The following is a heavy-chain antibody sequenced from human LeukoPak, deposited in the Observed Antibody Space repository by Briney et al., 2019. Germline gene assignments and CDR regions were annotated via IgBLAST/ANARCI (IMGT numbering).Heavy chain of an antibody. CDR3: AKCDNYDILTGHFDY. V-gene: IGHV3-9*01. D-gene: IGHD3-9*01. Sequence: GRSLRLSCAASGFTFDDYAMHWVRQAPGKGLEWVSGISWNSGSIGYADSVKGRFTISRDNAKNSLYLQMNSLRAVDTALYYCAKCDNYDILTGHFDYWGQGTLVTVSS. CDR2: ISWNSGSI. CDR1: GFTFDDYA. J-gene: IGHJ4*02.